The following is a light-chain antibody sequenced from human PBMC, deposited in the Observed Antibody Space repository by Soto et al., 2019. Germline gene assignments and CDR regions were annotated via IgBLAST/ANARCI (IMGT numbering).Light chain of an antibody. Sequence: EIVLTQSPGTLSLSPGERATLSCRASQDVSSASLAWYQQKPGQAPRLLIYGAVSRATGIPDRFSGSGSGTDFSLTISRLEPEDFAVYYCQQYGSSRTFGQGTKVEIK. V-gene: IGKV3-20*01. CDR1: QDVSSAS. CDR3: QQYGSSRT. J-gene: IGKJ1*01. CDR2: GAV.